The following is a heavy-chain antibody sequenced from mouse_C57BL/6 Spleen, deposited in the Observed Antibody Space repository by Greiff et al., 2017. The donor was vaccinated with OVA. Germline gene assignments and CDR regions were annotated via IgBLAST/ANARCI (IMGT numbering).Heavy chain of an antibody. D-gene: IGHD2-4*01. CDR1: GYTFTSYW. CDR2: INPSSGYT. Sequence: VHLVESGAELAKPGASVKLSCKASGYTFTSYWMHWVKQRPGQGLEWIGYINPSSGYTKYNQKFKDKATLTADKSSSTAYMQLSSLTYEDSAVYYCARLDDYDDYAMDYWGQGTSVTVSS. J-gene: IGHJ4*01. V-gene: IGHV1-7*01. CDR3: ARLDDYDDYAMDY.